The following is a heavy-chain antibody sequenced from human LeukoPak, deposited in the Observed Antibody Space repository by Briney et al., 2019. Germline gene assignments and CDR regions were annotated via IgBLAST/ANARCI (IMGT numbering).Heavy chain of an antibody. D-gene: IGHD5-24*01. CDR3: ARDGYNYGSGSFDY. CDR2: ISSSSSYI. J-gene: IGHJ4*02. CDR1: GFTFSGYS. Sequence: SGGSLRLSCAASGFTFSGYSMNWVRQAPGKGLEWVSSISSSSSYIYYADSVKGRFTISRDNAKNSLYLQMNSLRAEDTAVYYCARDGYNYGSGSFDYWGQGTLVTVSS. V-gene: IGHV3-21*01.